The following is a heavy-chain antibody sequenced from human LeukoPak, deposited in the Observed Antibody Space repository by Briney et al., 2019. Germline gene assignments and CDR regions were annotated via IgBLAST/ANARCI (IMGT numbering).Heavy chain of an antibody. J-gene: IGHJ3*02. D-gene: IGHD3-9*01. CDR3: ARVALGYDILTGYYKDNDAFDI. CDR1: GGSFSGYY. V-gene: IGHV4-34*01. CDR2: INHSGST. Sequence: SETLSLTCAVYGGSFSGYYWRWIRQPPGKGLEWMGEINHSGSTNYNPSLKSRVTISVDTSKNQFSLKLSSVPAADTAVYYCARVALGYDILTGYYKDNDAFDICGQGTMVTVSS.